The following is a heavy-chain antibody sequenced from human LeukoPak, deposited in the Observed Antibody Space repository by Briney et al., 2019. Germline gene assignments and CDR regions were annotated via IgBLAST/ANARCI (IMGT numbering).Heavy chain of an antibody. J-gene: IGHJ4*02. Sequence: SGTLSLTCAVSGGSISSSNWWSWVRQPPGKGLEWIGEIYHSGSTTYNPSLKSRVTISVDKSKNQFSLRLSSVTAADTAVYYCARHLSRRRVAAAGTIDSWGQGTLVTVSS. CDR2: IYHSGST. D-gene: IGHD6-13*01. V-gene: IGHV4-4*02. CDR1: GGSISSSNW. CDR3: ARHLSRRRVAAAGTIDS.